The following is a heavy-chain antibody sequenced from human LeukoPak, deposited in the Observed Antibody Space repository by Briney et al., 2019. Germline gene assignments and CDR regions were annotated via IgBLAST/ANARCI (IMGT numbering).Heavy chain of an antibody. CDR1: GFTFSSYE. V-gene: IGHV3-48*03. J-gene: IGHJ1*01. Sequence: GGSLRLSCAASGFTFSSYEMNWVRQAPGKGLEWVSHISSSGSTITYADSVKGRFTVSGVNTKNSLYLQMNSLRADDTAIYYCARTKWQLPWAWGQGTLVTVSS. CDR3: ARTKWQLPWA. D-gene: IGHD1-26*01. CDR2: ISSSGSTI.